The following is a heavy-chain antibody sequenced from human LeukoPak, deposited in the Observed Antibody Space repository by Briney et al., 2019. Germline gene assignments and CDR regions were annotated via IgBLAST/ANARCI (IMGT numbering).Heavy chain of an antibody. Sequence: GGSLRLSCTASGFTFSSYALHWVRQAPGQGLEWVAILSHDGNTKHYADSVKGRFTISRDNSKDTPYLQMNSLRVEDTAVYYCARDGGNPRGYYNYGWDVWGQGTTVTVSS. CDR2: LSHDGNTK. CDR3: ARDGGNPRGYYNYGWDV. J-gene: IGHJ6*02. CDR1: GFTFSSYA. D-gene: IGHD1-14*01. V-gene: IGHV3-30-3*01.